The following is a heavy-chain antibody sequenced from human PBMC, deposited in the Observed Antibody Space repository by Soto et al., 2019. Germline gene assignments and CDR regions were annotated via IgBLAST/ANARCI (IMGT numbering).Heavy chain of an antibody. V-gene: IGHV1-69*01. D-gene: IGHD6-19*01. CDR1: GGTFSSYA. CDR3: ARVGGYSSGYYYYYGMDV. Sequence: QVQLVQSGAEVKKPGSSVKVSCKASGGTFSSYAISWVRQAPGQGLEWMGGIIPIFGTANYAQKFQGRVTITADEFTCTAYMELSSVRSEDTAVYYCARVGGYSSGYYYYYGMDVLGQGTTVTVSS. J-gene: IGHJ6*02. CDR2: IIPIFGTA.